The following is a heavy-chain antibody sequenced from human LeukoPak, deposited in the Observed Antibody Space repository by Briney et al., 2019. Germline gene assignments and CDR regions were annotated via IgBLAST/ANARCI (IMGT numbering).Heavy chain of an antibody. CDR2: ISAYNGNT. V-gene: IGHV1-18*01. CDR3: AREPSFLNTYHYDSSGYYDY. D-gene: IGHD3-22*01. CDR1: GYTFTSYG. J-gene: IGHJ4*02. Sequence: ASVKVSCKASGYTFTSYGISWVRQAPGQGLEWMGWISAYNGNTNYAQKLQGRVTMTTDTSTSTAYMELRSLRSDDTAVYYCAREPSFLNTYHYDSSGYYDYWGQGTLVTVSS.